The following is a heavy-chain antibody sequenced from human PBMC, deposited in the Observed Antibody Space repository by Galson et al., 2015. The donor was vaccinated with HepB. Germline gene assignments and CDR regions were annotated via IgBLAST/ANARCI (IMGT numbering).Heavy chain of an antibody. J-gene: IGHJ6*02. CDR2: IWSDGGNK. V-gene: IGHV3-33*01. CDR1: GFTFSSSG. Sequence: SLRLSCAASGFTFSSSGMHWVRQAPGKGLEWVAVIWSDGGNKFYSESVKGRFTISRDNSKNMLYLEMNSLRAEDTALYYCARVVKPVSYYGLDVWGQGTTVTVSS. D-gene: IGHD3-10*01. CDR3: ARVVKPVSYYGLDV.